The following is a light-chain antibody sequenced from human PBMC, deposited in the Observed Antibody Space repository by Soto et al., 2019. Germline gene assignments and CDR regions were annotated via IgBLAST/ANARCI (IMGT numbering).Light chain of an antibody. J-gene: IGKJ1*01. Sequence: EIVLTQSPGTLSLSPGERATLSCRASQSVRNNYLAWYQQRPGQAPRLLIYAASSRATGIPDRFSGSGSGTDFTLTISRLEPEDFAVYYCQQYGISPRTFGHGTKVEIK. CDR2: AAS. V-gene: IGKV3-20*01. CDR3: QQYGISPRT. CDR1: QSVRNNY.